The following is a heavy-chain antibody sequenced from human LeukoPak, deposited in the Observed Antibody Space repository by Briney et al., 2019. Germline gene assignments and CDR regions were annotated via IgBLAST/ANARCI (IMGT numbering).Heavy chain of an antibody. J-gene: IGHJ6*02. CDR3: ARGYDGNDYVWGSYRYYYYGMDV. Sequence: GSLRLSCAASGFTFSSYSMNWVRQAPGKGLEWVSYISSSSSTIYYADSVKGRFTISRDNAKNSLYLQMNSLRAEDTAVYYCARGYDGNDYVWGSYRYYYYGMDVWGQGTTVTVSS. CDR1: GFTFSSYS. D-gene: IGHD3-16*02. CDR2: ISSSSSTI. V-gene: IGHV3-48*04.